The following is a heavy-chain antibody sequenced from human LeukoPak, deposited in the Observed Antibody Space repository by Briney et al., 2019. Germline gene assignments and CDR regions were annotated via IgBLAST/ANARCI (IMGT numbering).Heavy chain of an antibody. V-gene: IGHV4-34*01. D-gene: IGHD2-2*02. J-gene: IGHJ5*02. CDR1: GGSFSGYY. CDR3: ARRYCSGTSCYISLFRRNNWFDP. CDR2: INHSGST. Sequence: KPSETLSLTCAVYGGSFSGYYWSWIRQAPGKGLEWIGEINHSGSTNYNPSLKSRVTISVDTSKNQFSLKLSSVTAADTAVYYCARRYCSGTSCYISLFRRNNWFDPWGQGTLVTVSS.